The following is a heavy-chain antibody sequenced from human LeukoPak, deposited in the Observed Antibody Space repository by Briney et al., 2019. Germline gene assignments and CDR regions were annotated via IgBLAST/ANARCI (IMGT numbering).Heavy chain of an antibody. CDR2: IIPIFGTA. D-gene: IGHD5-18*01. Sequence: SVKVSCKASGGTFSSYAISWVRQAPGQGLEWMGGIIPIFGTANYAQKFQGRVTITTDESTSTAYMELSSLRSEDTAVYYCARALQLAGYMDVWGKGTTVTVSS. V-gene: IGHV1-69*05. CDR3: ARALQLAGYMDV. CDR1: GGTFSSYA. J-gene: IGHJ6*03.